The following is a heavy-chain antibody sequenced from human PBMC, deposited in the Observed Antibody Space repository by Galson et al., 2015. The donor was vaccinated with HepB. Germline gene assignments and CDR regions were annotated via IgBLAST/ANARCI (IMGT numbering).Heavy chain of an antibody. V-gene: IGHV3-74*01. Sequence: SLRLSCAASGFTFSSSWMHWVRQAPGEGPMWVSRMNSDGSTTNYADSVKGRFTISRDNAKNTLYLQMNDLRTEDTAVYYCAKAGNYRFDSWGRGILVTVSS. CDR3: AKAGNYRFDS. CDR2: MNSDGSTT. D-gene: IGHD3-16*02. J-gene: IGHJ4*02. CDR1: GFTFSSSW.